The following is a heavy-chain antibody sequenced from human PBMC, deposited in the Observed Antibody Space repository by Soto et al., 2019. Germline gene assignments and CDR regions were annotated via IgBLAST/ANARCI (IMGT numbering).Heavy chain of an antibody. Sequence: TGGSLRLSCAASGFTFSSYWMSWVRQAPGKGLEWVANIKQDGSEKYYVDSVKGRFTISRDNAKNSLYLQMNSLRAEDTAVHYCARDRETYYDFWSGYYWRYYYYYYMDVWGKGTTVTVSS. J-gene: IGHJ6*03. CDR1: GFTFSSYW. CDR3: ARDRETYYDFWSGYYWRYYYYYYMDV. V-gene: IGHV3-7*01. D-gene: IGHD3-3*01. CDR2: IKQDGSEK.